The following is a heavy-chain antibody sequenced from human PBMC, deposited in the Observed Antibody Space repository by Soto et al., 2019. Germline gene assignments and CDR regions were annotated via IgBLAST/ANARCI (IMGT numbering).Heavy chain of an antibody. CDR3: ARVFGNFWIGYYVDY. CDR1: GGSITSNY. J-gene: IGHJ4*02. Sequence: NPSETLSLTCTVSGGSITSNYWTWIRQPPGKGLEWIGHIYYSRSTYYNPSLKSRVSMSVDTSKNQISLNLSSVTAADTAVYYCARVFGNFWIGYYVDYWCQGTPVTVSS. CDR2: IYYSRST. V-gene: IGHV4-59*13. D-gene: IGHD3-3*01.